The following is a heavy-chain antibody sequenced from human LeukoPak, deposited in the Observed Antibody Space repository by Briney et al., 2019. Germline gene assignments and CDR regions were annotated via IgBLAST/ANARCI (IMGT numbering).Heavy chain of an antibody. CDR2: INHSGST. CDR3: ARQERSSSTDY. CDR1: GGSFRGYY. Sequence: SETLSLTCAVYGGSFRGYYWSWIRQPPGKGLEWIGEINHSGSTNYNPSLKSRVTISVDTSKNQFSLKLSSVTAADTAVYYCARQERSSSTDYWGQGTLVTVSS. V-gene: IGHV4-34*01. D-gene: IGHD6-6*01. J-gene: IGHJ4*02.